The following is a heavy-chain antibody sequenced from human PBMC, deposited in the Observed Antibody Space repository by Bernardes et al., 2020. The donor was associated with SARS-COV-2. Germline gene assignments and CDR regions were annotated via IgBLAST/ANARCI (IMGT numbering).Heavy chain of an antibody. CDR2: IYYSGST. Sequence: TLSLTCAVSGVSISSSRYYWAWIRQPPGKGLEWIGTIYYSGSTFYNSSLKSRVIISIDMSKNQFSLKMTSVTAADTAVYYCARPILGSPNWFDSWGQGLLVTVSS. CDR1: GVSISSSRYY. D-gene: IGHD3-3*02. CDR3: ARPILGSPNWFDS. V-gene: IGHV4-39*01. J-gene: IGHJ5*01.